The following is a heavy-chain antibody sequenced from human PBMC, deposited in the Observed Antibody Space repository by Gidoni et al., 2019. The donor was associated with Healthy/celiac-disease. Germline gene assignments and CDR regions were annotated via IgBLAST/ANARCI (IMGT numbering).Heavy chain of an antibody. Sequence: QVQLVESGGSVVQPGRSLRLSCAASGFTFRSSGMHWVRQAPGKGREWLAVIWDDGSKKYYADSVKGRFTISRDNSKNTLYLQMNSLRAEDTAVYYCARDQNPKDYYDSSGYWGYFDYWGQGTLVTVSS. D-gene: IGHD3-22*01. J-gene: IGHJ4*02. CDR3: ARDQNPKDYYDSSGYWGYFDY. V-gene: IGHV3-33*01. CDR2: IWDDGSKK. CDR1: GFTFRSSG.